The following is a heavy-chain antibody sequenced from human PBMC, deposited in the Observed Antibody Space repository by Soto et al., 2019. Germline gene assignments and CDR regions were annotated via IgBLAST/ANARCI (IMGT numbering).Heavy chain of an antibody. J-gene: IGHJ4*02. CDR1: GGSISSSSYY. CDR3: AIRPAAGLRLYDIDY. Sequence: SETLSLTCTVSGGSISSSSYYWGWIRQPPGKGLEWIGSIYYSGSTYYNPSLKSRVTISVDTSKNQFSLKLSSVTAADTAVYYCAIRPAAGLRLYDIDYWGQGPLVTVAS. CDR2: IYYSGST. V-gene: IGHV4-39*01. D-gene: IGHD3-9*01.